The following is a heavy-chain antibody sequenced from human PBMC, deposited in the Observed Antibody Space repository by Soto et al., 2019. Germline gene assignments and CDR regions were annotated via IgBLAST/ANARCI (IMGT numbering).Heavy chain of an antibody. CDR3: ARDRGSSRLRFLDVAYYYGMDV. D-gene: IGHD3-3*01. CDR2: ISYDGSNK. J-gene: IGHJ6*02. V-gene: IGHV3-30-3*01. Sequence: QVQLVESGGGVVQPGRSLRLSCAASGFTFSSYAMHWVRQAPGKGLEWVAVISYDGSNKYYADSVKGRFTISRDNSKNPLYPQTXSLRAEDTAVYYCARDRGSSRLRFLDVAYYYGMDVWGQGTTVTVSS. CDR1: GFTFSSYA.